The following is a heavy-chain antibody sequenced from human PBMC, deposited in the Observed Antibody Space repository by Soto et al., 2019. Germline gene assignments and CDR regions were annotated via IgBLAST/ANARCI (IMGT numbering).Heavy chain of an antibody. CDR1: RVAFSKFI. J-gene: IGHJ6*02. Sequence: QAQLEQSGGEVKKPGSSVKVSCKASRVAFSKFIVTCVRQAPGLGLEWVGGIIPIFGTENYAQKIQGRGSITADESTSTSYTEENNQRTDDTAVYYWGKERYSSSFGYYYGMGGWGQGNTVSV. CDR3: GKERYSSSFGYYYGMGG. V-gene: IGHV1-69*01. D-gene: IGHD6-6*01. CDR2: IIPIFGTE.